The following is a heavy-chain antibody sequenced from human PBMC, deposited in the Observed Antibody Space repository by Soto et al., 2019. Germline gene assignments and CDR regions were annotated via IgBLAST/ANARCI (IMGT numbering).Heavy chain of an antibody. CDR2: VFHTGGT. J-gene: IGHJ4*02. D-gene: IGHD3-22*01. CDR1: SDSIAGENW. Sequence: QVQLQESGPGLVKPSETLSLTCTVSSDSIAGENWWSWVRQPPGLGLEWIGEVFHTGGTKYNPSLNSRVSMEVDNSKNQFTLNFVSASAANTAVYYCARVFSSGSGCIYYFDFWGQGTLVSVSS. V-gene: IGHV4-4*02. CDR3: ARVFSSGSGCIYYFDF.